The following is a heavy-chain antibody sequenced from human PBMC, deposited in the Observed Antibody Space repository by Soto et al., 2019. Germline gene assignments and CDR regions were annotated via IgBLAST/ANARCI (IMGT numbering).Heavy chain of an antibody. J-gene: IGHJ6*02. V-gene: IGHV4-34*01. Sequence: SETLSLTGAVYGGSFSGYDWSWIRQPPWKGLEWIGEINHSGSTNYNPSLKSRVTISVDTSKNQFSLKLSSVTAADTAVYYCSGESLSDVPGQGTKVTVS. D-gene: IGHD3-10*01. CDR1: GGSFSGYD. CDR2: INHSGST. CDR3: SGESLSDV.